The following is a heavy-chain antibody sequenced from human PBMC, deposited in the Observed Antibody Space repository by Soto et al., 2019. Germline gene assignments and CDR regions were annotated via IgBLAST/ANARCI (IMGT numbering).Heavy chain of an antibody. CDR2: VSHDGSNK. CDR1: GFTFSSYG. V-gene: IGHV3-30*18. J-gene: IGHJ4*02. D-gene: IGHD3-22*01. Sequence: QVQLVESGGGVVQPGMSLRLSCAASGFTFSSYGMHWVRQAPGRGLEWVAVVSHDGSNKHYEDSVEGRFTISRDNPTNTVYLQMNSLSAEDTAVYYCAKDTYYYDRSSYYVFDYWGQGTLVTVSS. CDR3: AKDTYYYDRSSYYVFDY.